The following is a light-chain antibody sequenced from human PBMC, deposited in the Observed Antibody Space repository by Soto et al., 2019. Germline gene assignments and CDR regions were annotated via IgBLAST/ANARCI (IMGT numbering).Light chain of an antibody. CDR1: QSVSSSY. V-gene: IGKV3-20*01. J-gene: IGKJ2*01. CDR2: GAS. CDR3: QQVGSSPHT. Sequence: EVVLTQSPGTLSLSPGERATLSCRASQSVSSSYLAWYQQKPGQAPRLLFYGASSRATGIPDRFSASGSGTDFTLTINRLEPEDFAVYHCQQVGSSPHTFGQGTKLEIK.